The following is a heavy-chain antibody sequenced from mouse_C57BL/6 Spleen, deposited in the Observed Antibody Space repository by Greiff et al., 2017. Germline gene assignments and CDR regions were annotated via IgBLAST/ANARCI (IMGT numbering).Heavy chain of an antibody. J-gene: IGHJ4*01. CDR1: GYTFTDYY. CDR3: ARGGGGGSYAMDY. Sequence: EVQLQQSGPELVKPGASVKISCKASGYTFTDYYMNWVKQSHGKSLEWIGDINPNNGGTSYNQKFKGKATLTVDKSSSTAYMELRSLTSEDSAVYYCARGGGGGSYAMDYWGQGTSVTVSS. CDR2: INPNNGGT. D-gene: IGHD3-2*02. V-gene: IGHV1-26*01.